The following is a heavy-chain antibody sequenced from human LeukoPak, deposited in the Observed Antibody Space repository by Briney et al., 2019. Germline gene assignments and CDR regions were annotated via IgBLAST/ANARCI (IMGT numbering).Heavy chain of an antibody. Sequence: LGGSLRLSCAASGFTFSSYGMHWVRQAPGKGLEWVAVISYDGSNKYYADSVKGRFTISRDNSKNTLYLQMNSLRAEDTAVYYCAKDFVEEAITFGGVIVFFDYWGQGTLVTVSS. V-gene: IGHV3-30*18. CDR1: GFTFSSYG. J-gene: IGHJ4*02. CDR3: AKDFVEEAITFGGVIVFFDY. D-gene: IGHD3-16*02. CDR2: ISYDGSNK.